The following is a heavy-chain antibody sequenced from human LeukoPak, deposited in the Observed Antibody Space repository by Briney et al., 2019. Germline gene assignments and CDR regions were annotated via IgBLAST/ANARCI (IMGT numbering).Heavy chain of an antibody. Sequence: GGSLRLSCAVSRFTFTSYAMNWVRQAPGKGLEWVSAISGSGGSTYYADSVKGRFTISRDNSKNTLYLQMNSLRAEDTAVYYCAKAPGDYYGSGSYAEGYFDYWGQGTLVTVSS. CDR2: ISGSGGST. V-gene: IGHV3-23*01. CDR1: RFTFTSYA. J-gene: IGHJ4*02. CDR3: AKAPGDYYGSGSYAEGYFDY. D-gene: IGHD3-10*01.